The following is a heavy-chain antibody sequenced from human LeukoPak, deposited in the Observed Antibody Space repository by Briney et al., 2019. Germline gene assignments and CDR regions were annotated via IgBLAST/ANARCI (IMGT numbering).Heavy chain of an antibody. CDR3: AGSYQNYYYYMDV. CDR1: GGSISSYY. Sequence: SETLSLTCTVSGGSISSYYWSWIRQPAGKGLEWIGRIYTSGSTYYNPSLKSRVTISVDTSKNQFSLKLSSVTAADTAVYYCAGSYQNYYYYMDVWGKGTTVTVSS. D-gene: IGHD6-6*01. V-gene: IGHV4-4*07. J-gene: IGHJ6*03. CDR2: IYTSGST.